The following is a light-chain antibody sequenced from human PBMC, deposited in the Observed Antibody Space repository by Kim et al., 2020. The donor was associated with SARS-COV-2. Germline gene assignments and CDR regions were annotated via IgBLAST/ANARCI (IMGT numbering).Light chain of an antibody. CDR1: NIGSKS. CDR2: YDS. CDR3: QVWDSSSDHVV. Sequence: SYELTQPPSVSVAPGKTARITCWGNNIGSKSVHWYQQKPGQAPVLVIYYDSDRPSGIPERFSGSNSGNTATLTISRVEAVDEADYYCQVWDSSSDHVVFG. V-gene: IGLV3-21*04. J-gene: IGLJ2*01.